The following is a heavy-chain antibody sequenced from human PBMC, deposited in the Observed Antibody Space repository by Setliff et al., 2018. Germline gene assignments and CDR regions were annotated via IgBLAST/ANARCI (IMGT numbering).Heavy chain of an antibody. V-gene: IGHV1-24*01. CDR3: ATNSGGNTIDAFDI. D-gene: IGHD2-15*01. Sequence: ASVKVSCKVSGYTLTELSMHWVRQAPGKGLEWMGGFGPEDGETIYAQKFQGRVTMTEDTSTDTAYMELSSLRSEDTAVYYCATNSGGNTIDAFDIWGQGTMVTVS. J-gene: IGHJ3*02. CDR2: FGPEDGET. CDR1: GYTLTELS.